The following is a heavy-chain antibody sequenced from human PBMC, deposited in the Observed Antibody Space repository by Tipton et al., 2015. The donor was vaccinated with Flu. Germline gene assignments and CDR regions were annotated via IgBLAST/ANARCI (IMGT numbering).Heavy chain of an antibody. CDR2: IYHSGST. Sequence: TLSLTCTVSGYSISSGYYWGWIRQPPGKGLEWIGSIYHSGSTYYNPSLKSRVTISVDTSKNQFSLKLSSVTAADTAVYYCARVYYDSSGYTDAFDIWGQGTMVTVSS. V-gene: IGHV4-38-2*02. CDR1: GYSISSGYY. CDR3: ARVYYDSSGYTDAFDI. D-gene: IGHD3-22*01. J-gene: IGHJ3*02.